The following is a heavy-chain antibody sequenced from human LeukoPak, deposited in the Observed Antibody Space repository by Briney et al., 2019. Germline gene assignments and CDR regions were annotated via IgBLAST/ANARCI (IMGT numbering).Heavy chain of an antibody. D-gene: IGHD2-2*01. CDR1: GFTFSSYA. CDR2: ISYDESHK. J-gene: IGHJ6*04. Sequence: GGSLRLSCAASGFTFSSYAMHWVRQAPGKGLERVAVISYDESHKYYADSVKGRFTISRDNSKNTLYLQMNSLRAEDTAVYYCARDDIVVVPAAMERYYYYYYGMDVWGKGTTVTVSS. V-gene: IGHV3-30*04. CDR3: ARDDIVVVPAAMERYYYYYYGMDV.